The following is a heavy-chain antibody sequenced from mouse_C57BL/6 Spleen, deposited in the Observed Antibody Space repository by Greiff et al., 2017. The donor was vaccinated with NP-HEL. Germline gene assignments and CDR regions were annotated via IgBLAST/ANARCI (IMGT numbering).Heavy chain of an antibody. Sequence: VQLQQSGAELARPGASVKMSCKASGYTFTSYTMHWVKQRPGQGLEWIGYINPSSGSTKYNQKFTDKATLTADKSSSTAYMQLISLTSEDAAVYYCARTHERWGQGTTLTVSS. CDR3: ARTHER. CDR1: GYTFTSYT. CDR2: INPSSGST. V-gene: IGHV1-4*01. J-gene: IGHJ2*01.